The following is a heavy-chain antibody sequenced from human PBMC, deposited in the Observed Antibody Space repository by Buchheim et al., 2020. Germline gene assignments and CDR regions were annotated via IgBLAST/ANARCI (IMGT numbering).Heavy chain of an antibody. Sequence: QVQLVESGGGVVQPGRSLRLSCAASGFTFCSYAMHWVRQAPGKGLEWVAVISYDGSNKYYADSVKGRFTISRDNSKNTLYLQMNRLRAEDTAVYYCARVPTVVTSGYWGQGTL. CDR3: ARVPTVVTSGY. V-gene: IGHV3-30*04. CDR2: ISYDGSNK. D-gene: IGHD4-23*01. CDR1: GFTFCSYA. J-gene: IGHJ4*02.